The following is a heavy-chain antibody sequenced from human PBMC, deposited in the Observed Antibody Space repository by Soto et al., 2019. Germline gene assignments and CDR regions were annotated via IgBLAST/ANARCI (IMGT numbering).Heavy chain of an antibody. Sequence: PGGSLRLSCAASGFTFTSEAMSWVRQAPEKGLDWVSTIKSGSGDTYYADSVTGRFTISRDNSKNTLFLQMSSLKTEDTAVYFCVRGAYTGPDGGQGTLVTVSS. CDR3: VRGAYTGPD. D-gene: IGHD7-27*01. CDR2: IKSGSGDT. V-gene: IGHV3-23*01. CDR1: GFTFTSEA. J-gene: IGHJ4*02.